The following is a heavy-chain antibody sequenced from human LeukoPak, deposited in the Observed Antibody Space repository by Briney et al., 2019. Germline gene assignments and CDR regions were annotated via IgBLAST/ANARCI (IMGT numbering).Heavy chain of an antibody. Sequence: PGGSLRLSCAASGFTFSSYEMNWVRQAPGKGLEWVSVIGGGDGSIYYADSVKGRFTISRDNSKNTLYLQMTSLRAEDAAIYYCAKGMGLAHYYFYGMDVWGQGTTVTVSS. CDR1: GFTFSSYE. CDR2: IGGGDGSI. V-gene: IGHV3-23*01. J-gene: IGHJ6*02. CDR3: AKGMGLAHYYFYGMDV. D-gene: IGHD6-19*01.